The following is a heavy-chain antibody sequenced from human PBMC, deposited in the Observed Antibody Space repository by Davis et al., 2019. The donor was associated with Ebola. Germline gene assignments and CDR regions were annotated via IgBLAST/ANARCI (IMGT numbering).Heavy chain of an antibody. CDR1: GYTFASLH. CDR2: MSSRSGDT. CDR3: ARGVNAGVDY. J-gene: IGHJ4*02. V-gene: IGHV1-8*01. Sequence: ASVKVSCKASGYTFASLHINWVRQATGQGLEWMGWMSSRSGDTGYAQNLQGRVIMTRDISTGTAYMELSSLGSEDTAVYYCARGVNAGVDYWGQGTLVTVSP.